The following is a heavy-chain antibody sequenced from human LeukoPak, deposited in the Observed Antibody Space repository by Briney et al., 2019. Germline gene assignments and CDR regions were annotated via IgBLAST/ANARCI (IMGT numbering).Heavy chain of an antibody. V-gene: IGHV1-69*13. CDR2: IIPIFGTA. D-gene: IGHD6-13*01. CDR1: GYTFTSYY. Sequence: GASVKVSCKASGYTFTSYYMHWVRQAPGQGLEWMGGIIPIFGTANYAQKFQGRVTITADESTSTAYMELSSLRSEDTAVYYCASPIAAAGPKNDAFDIWGQGTMVTVSS. J-gene: IGHJ3*02. CDR3: ASPIAAAGPKNDAFDI.